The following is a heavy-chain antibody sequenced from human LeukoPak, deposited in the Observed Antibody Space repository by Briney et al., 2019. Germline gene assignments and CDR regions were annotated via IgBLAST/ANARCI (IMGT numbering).Heavy chain of an antibody. J-gene: IGHJ4*02. CDR3: ASYDVSGFGY. CDR1: GFTVSSNY. Sequence: GGSLRLSCVASGFTVSSNYMSWVRQAPGKGLEWVSVIYGGGSTYYADSVKGRFTISRDNSKNTLYLQMNSLRAEDTAVYYCASYDVSGFGYWGQGSLVTVSS. V-gene: IGHV3-53*01. D-gene: IGHD3-22*01. CDR2: IYGGGST.